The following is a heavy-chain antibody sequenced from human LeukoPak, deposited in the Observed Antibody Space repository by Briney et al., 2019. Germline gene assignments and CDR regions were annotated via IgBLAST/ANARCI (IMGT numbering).Heavy chain of an antibody. J-gene: IGHJ6*03. D-gene: IGHD4-11*01. Sequence: GGSLRLSCAASGFTFSTYRMSWVRQAPGKGLEWVANIKQDGSEKHYVDSVKGRFTIPRDNAKNSLYLQMSSLRAEDTAVYYCTRVEETATTAAIIRKYSYYYYYMDVWGKGNTVTVSS. CDR2: IKQDGSEK. CDR1: GFTFSTYR. CDR3: TRVEETATTAAIIRKYSYYYYYMDV. V-gene: IGHV3-7*01.